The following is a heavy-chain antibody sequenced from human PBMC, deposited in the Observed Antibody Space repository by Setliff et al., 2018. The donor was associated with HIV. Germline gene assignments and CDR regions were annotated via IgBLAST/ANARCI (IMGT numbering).Heavy chain of an antibody. Sequence: KPSETLSLTCTVSGGSISSYYWSWIRQPPGKGLEWIGYIYYSGSTNYNPSLKSRVTISVDTSKNQFSLKLSSVTAADTAVYYCARDSGYYDSSDYYSYSHYFDYWGQGTLVTVSS. CDR3: ARDSGYYDSSDYYSYSHYFDY. V-gene: IGHV4-59*01. CDR2: IYYSGST. D-gene: IGHD3-22*01. CDR1: GGSISSYY. J-gene: IGHJ4*02.